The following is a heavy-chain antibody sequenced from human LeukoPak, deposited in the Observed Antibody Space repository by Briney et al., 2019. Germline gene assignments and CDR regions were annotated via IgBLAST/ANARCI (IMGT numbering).Heavy chain of an antibody. Sequence: KSSETLSLTCTVSGGSTSSYYWSWIRQPAGKGLEWIGRIYTSGSTNYNPSLKSRVTMSVDTSKNQFSLKLSSVTAADTAVYYCARGDGDYVPYYYYYYMDVWGKGTTVTVSS. CDR1: GGSTSSYY. J-gene: IGHJ6*03. D-gene: IGHD4-17*01. CDR2: IYTSGST. V-gene: IGHV4-4*07. CDR3: ARGDGDYVPYYYYYYMDV.